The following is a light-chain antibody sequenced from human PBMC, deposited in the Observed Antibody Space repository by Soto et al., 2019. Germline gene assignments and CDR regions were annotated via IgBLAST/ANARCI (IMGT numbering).Light chain of an antibody. CDR3: QQSYSTPPYT. Sequence: DIQMTQSPSSLSASVGDRVTITCRASQSISSYLNWYQQRPGKAPTLLIYAASSLQSGVPSRFSGSGSGTDFTLTISSLQPEDFATYYCQQSYSTPPYTFGQGTKWIS. CDR1: QSISSY. CDR2: AAS. J-gene: IGKJ2*01. V-gene: IGKV1-39*01.